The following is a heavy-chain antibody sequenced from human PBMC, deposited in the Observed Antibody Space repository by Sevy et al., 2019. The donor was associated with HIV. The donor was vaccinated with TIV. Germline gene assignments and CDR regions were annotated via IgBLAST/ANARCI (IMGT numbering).Heavy chain of an antibody. J-gene: IGHJ4*02. CDR3: ARDLEFYDYGDYGPAFMPDY. V-gene: IGHV3-30*03. Sequence: GGSLRLSCAASGISFSGYGMYWVRQAPGKGLEWVAVISDDGRNKDYADSVKGRFTISRDNSKYTLYMQMNSLRVEDTAVYYCARDLEFYDYGDYGPAFMPDYWGQGTLVTVSS. CDR2: ISDDGRNK. CDR1: GISFSGYG. D-gene: IGHD4-17*01.